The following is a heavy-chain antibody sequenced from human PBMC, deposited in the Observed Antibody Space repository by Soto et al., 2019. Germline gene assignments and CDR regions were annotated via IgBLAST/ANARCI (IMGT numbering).Heavy chain of an antibody. CDR1: GGSISTVDYW. Sequence: QVQLQESGPGLVKPSQTLSLTCTVSGGSISTVDYWWSWIRQSPDMGLEWIGHIYDGGRTYNNPSLESRVTMSDTSKSQLSLTLSSVSAADTAGYYCARGPSGDKVDSWGQGTLVTVSS. J-gene: IGHJ4*02. CDR2: IYDGGRT. D-gene: IGHD7-27*01. CDR3: ARGPSGDKVDS. V-gene: IGHV4-30-4*01.